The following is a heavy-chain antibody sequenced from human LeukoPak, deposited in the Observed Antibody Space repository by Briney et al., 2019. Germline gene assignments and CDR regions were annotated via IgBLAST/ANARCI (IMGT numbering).Heavy chain of an antibody. D-gene: IGHD5-18*01. J-gene: IGHJ4*02. Sequence: GGSLRLSCAASGFTFSSYSMNWVRQAPGKGLEWVAIISNDGSNEYYADSVKGRFTISRDNSKNTLYLQMNSLRAEDTAVYYCARGQLWLLSYWGQGTLVTVSS. CDR1: GFTFSSYS. CDR3: ARGQLWLLSY. V-gene: IGHV3-30*03. CDR2: ISNDGSNE.